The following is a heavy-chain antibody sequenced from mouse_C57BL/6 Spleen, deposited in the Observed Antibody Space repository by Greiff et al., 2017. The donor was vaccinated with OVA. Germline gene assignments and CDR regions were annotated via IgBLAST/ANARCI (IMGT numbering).Heavy chain of an antibody. CDR3: ARPVVASWYFDV. Sequence: QVQLQQPGAELVMPGASVKLSCKASGYTFTSYWMHWVKQRPGQGLEWIGEIDPSDSYTNYNQKFKGKSTLTVDKSSSTAYMQLSSLTSEDSAVYYCARPVVASWYFDVWGTGTTVTVSS. CDR1: GYTFTSYW. D-gene: IGHD1-1*01. CDR2: IDPSDSYT. J-gene: IGHJ1*03. V-gene: IGHV1-69*01.